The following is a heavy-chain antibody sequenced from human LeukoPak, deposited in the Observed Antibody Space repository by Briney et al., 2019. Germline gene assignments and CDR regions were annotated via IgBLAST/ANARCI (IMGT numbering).Heavy chain of an antibody. CDR3: ARGTGCDY. CDR2: INGDGSTT. V-gene: IGHV3-74*01. D-gene: IGHD2-8*02. Sequence: PGGSLRLSCAASGFAFNTYWMHWVRQAPGKGLVWVSRINGDGSTTIYTDSVRGRFTISRDNAKSSLYLQVNSLRAEDTAVYYCARGTGCDYWGQGTLVTVSS. CDR1: GFAFNTYW. J-gene: IGHJ4*02.